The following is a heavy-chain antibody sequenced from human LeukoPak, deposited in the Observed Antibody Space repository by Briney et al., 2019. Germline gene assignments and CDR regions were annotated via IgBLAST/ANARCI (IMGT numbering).Heavy chain of an antibody. J-gene: IGHJ5*02. CDR1: GGSISSYY. V-gene: IGHV3-66*01. CDR3: AREVGA. Sequence: LSLTCTVSGGSISSYYWSWVRQAPGKGLEWVSVTYVSGNTYYADSVKGRFIVSRDNSKNMLYLEMNSLRVEDTGVYYCAREVGAWGQGTLVTVSS. D-gene: IGHD1-26*01. CDR2: TYVSGNT.